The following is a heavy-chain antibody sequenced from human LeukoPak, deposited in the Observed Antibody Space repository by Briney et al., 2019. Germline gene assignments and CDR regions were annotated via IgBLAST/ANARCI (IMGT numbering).Heavy chain of an antibody. CDR1: GGSISSSSYY. CDR2: IYYSGST. Sequence: SETLSLTCTVSGGSISSSSYYWGWIRQPPGKGLEWIGSIYYSGSTNYNPSLKSRVTISVDTSKNQFSLKLSSVTAADTAVYYCARAPSGSYWGGNWFDPWGQGTLVTVSS. V-gene: IGHV4-39*07. J-gene: IGHJ5*02. D-gene: IGHD1-26*01. CDR3: ARAPSGSYWGGNWFDP.